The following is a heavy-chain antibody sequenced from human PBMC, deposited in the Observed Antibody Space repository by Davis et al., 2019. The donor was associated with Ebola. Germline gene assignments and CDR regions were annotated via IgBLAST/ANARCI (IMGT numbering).Heavy chain of an antibody. D-gene: IGHD3-16*01. CDR2: IYYSGST. J-gene: IGHJ2*01. Sequence: MPSETLSLTCPVSGGSISSYYWSWIRQPPGKGLEWIGYIYYSGSTNYNPSLKSRVTISVDTSKNQFSLKLSSVTAADTAVYYCATAHPLGDWYFDLWGRGTLVTVSS. CDR1: GGSISSYY. V-gene: IGHV4-59*08. CDR3: ATAHPLGDWYFDL.